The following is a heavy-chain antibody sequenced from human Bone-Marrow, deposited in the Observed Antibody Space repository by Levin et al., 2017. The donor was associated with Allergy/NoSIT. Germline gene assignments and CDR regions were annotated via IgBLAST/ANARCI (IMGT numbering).Heavy chain of an antibody. CDR1: GDTFSSYA. CDR3: ASTSEGSFDWPTLHY. V-gene: IGHV1-69*13. D-gene: IGHD3-9*01. CDR2: ILPVFGTG. Sequence: SVKVSCKASGDTFSSYAFSWVRQAPGQGLEWMGGILPVFGTGNHAQKFQGRVTITADESTRTAYMELSSLRSEDTAIYYCASTSEGSFDWPTLHYWGQGTLVTVSS. J-gene: IGHJ4*02.